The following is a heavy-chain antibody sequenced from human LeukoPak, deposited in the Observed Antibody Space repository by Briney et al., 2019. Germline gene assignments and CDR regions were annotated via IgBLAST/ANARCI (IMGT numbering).Heavy chain of an antibody. CDR2: MNPNSGGT. CDR1: GYTFIGYY. Sequence: ASVKVSCKASGYTFIGYYIHWVRQAPGQGLEYMGWMNPNSGGTNYAQNFQGRITMARDTSISTAYMELSRLRSDDTAIYYCARMEYYYDRSGYYNDWGQGTLVTVSS. J-gene: IGHJ4*02. D-gene: IGHD3-22*01. CDR3: ARMEYYYDRSGYYND. V-gene: IGHV1-2*02.